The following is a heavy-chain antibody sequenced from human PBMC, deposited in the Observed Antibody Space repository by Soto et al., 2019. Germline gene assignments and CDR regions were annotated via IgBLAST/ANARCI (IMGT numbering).Heavy chain of an antibody. D-gene: IGHD6-19*01. CDR3: AREQSI. Sequence: SETLSLTFTVSGGSISRGCYCWTWIRQHPGKGLEWIGYIYHRGTTYYNPSLKSRLTISVDTSKNQFSLKLSSVTAADTAVYYCAREQSIWGQGTLVTVA. V-gene: IGHV4-31*03. CDR1: GGSISRGCYC. CDR2: IYHRGTT. J-gene: IGHJ4*02.